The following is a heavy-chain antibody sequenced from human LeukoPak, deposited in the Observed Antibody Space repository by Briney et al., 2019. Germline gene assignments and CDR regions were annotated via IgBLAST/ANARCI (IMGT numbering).Heavy chain of an antibody. V-gene: IGHV1-18*01. CDR2: ISAYNGNT. Sequence: ASVEVSCKTSGYTFTNYGISWVRQAPGLGLEWMGWISAYNGNTNYAQKVQGRVTMTTDTSTSTAYMELRSLRFDDTAVYYCARDQSVRLLQTSSTYFKHVFAIWGQGSMVTVSS. J-gene: IGHJ3*02. CDR3: ARDQSVRLLQTSSTYFKHVFAI. CDR1: GYTFTNYG. D-gene: IGHD6-13*01.